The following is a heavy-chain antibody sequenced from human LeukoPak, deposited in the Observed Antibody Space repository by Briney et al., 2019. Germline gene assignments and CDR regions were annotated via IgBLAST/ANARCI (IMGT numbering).Heavy chain of an antibody. J-gene: IGHJ6*02. Sequence: ASVKVSCKASGYTFSSYDINWVRQATGQGVEGRGWMNPNSGNTGYEQKFQGTVTITSNTSISTAYMELSSLRSEDTAVYYCARVRGSYYYYGMDVWGQGTTVTVSS. D-gene: IGHD2-15*01. V-gene: IGHV1-8*01. CDR2: MNPNSGNT. CDR1: GYTFSSYD. CDR3: ARVRGSYYYYGMDV.